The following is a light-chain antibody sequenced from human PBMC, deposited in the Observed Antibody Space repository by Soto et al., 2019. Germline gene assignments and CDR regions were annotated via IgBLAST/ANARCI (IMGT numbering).Light chain of an antibody. CDR1: QSVSSSY. Sequence: EIVLTQSPGTLSLSPGERATLSCRASQSVSSSYLAWYQQKPGQAPRLLIYGASSRATGIPDRFSGSGSGTSFTLNISRLEPEDFAVYYCQQYGSSPPITFGQGTRLEIK. J-gene: IGKJ5*01. V-gene: IGKV3-20*01. CDR3: QQYGSSPPIT. CDR2: GAS.